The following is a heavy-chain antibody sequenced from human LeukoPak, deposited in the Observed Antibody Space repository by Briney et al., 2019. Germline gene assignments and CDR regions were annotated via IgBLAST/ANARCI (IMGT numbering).Heavy chain of an antibody. D-gene: IGHD5/OR15-5a*01. CDR2: IYYSGSN. Sequence: SETLCLTCTVSGCYISSYCWSWIRQPPGKGPEWIGYIYYSGSNNYNTSLKSRVTISVDTSKNQFSLKLSSVTAADTAVYYCARDVYGDADYCDYWGQGTLVSDSS. CDR1: GCYISSYC. CDR3: ARDVYGDADYCDY. J-gene: IGHJ4*02. V-gene: IGHV4-59*01.